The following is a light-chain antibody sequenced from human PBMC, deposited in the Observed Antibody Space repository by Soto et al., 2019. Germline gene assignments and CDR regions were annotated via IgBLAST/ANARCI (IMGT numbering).Light chain of an antibody. CDR2: AAS. J-gene: IGKJ1*01. V-gene: IGKV1-27*01. CDR3: QEYNSART. CDR1: QGISNY. Sequence: DIQMTQSPSSLSASVGERVTITCRASQGISNYLAWYQQKPGKVPKLLIYAASTLQSGFPSRFSGSGSGTDFTLTISSLQPEDVATYYCQEYNSARTFGQGTKVDIK.